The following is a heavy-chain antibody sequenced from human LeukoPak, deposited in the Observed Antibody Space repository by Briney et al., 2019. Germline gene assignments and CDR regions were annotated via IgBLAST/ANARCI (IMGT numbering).Heavy chain of an antibody. D-gene: IGHD2-15*01. CDR2: ISSSSSYI. Sequence: PGGSLRLSCAASGFTFSSYSMNWVRQAPGKGLEWVSSISSSSSYIYYADSVKGRFTISRDNAKNSLYLQMNSLRAEDTAVYYCARDQGRYCSGGSCSLFDYWGQGTLVTVSS. V-gene: IGHV3-21*01. J-gene: IGHJ4*02. CDR1: GFTFSSYS. CDR3: ARDQGRYCSGGSCSLFDY.